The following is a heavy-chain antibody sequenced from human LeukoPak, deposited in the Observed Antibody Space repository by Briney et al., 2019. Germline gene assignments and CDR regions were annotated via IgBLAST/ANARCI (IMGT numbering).Heavy chain of an antibody. V-gene: IGHV3-48*01. J-gene: IGHJ4*02. CDR3: ARETHTMVRGVPDY. CDR2: ISSSSSTI. Sequence: PGRSLRLSCAASGFTFSSYGMHWVRQAPGKGLEWVSYISSSSSTIYYADSVKGRFTISRDNAKNSLYLQMNSLRAEDTAVYYCARETHTMVRGVPDYWGQGTLVTVSS. CDR1: GFTFSSYG. D-gene: IGHD3-10*01.